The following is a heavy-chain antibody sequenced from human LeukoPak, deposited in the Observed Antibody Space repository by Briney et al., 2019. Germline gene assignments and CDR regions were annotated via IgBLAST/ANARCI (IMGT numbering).Heavy chain of an antibody. CDR3: TKDRRGPAAGTWYFDS. CDR2: ITTIDGRT. J-gene: IGHJ4*02. D-gene: IGHD6-13*01. V-gene: IGHV3-23*01. Sequence: GGSLRLPCVASGFTFSSTTMGWVRQAPGRGLEWVSSITTIDGRTYYADSVRGRFTISRDNSKNTVYLQLNSLRAGDTAIYYCTKDRRGPAAGTWYFDSWGQGTLVTVSS. CDR1: GFTFSSTT.